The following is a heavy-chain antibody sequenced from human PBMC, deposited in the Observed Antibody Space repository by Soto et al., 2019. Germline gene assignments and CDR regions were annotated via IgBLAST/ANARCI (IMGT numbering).Heavy chain of an antibody. Sequence: PSETLSLTCTVSGGSVCSGSYYWSWIRQPPGKGLEWIGYIYYSGSTNYNPSLKSRATISVDTSKNQFSLKLSSVTAADTAVYYCARSPRVIAARPPYYFDYWGQGTLVTDSS. J-gene: IGHJ4*02. CDR3: ARSPRVIAARPPYYFDY. CDR2: IYYSGST. D-gene: IGHD6-6*01. V-gene: IGHV4-61*01. CDR1: GGSVCSGSYY.